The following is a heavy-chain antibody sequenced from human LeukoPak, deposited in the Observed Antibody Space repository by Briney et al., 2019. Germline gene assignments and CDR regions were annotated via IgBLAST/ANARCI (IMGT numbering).Heavy chain of an antibody. Sequence: PGGSLRLSCAVSGFIVSSAEMNWVRQAPGKGLEWVANIKQDGSEKYYVDSVKGRFTISRDNAKNSLYLQMNSLRAEDTAVYYCAGSYGDWGQGTLVTVSS. D-gene: IGHD4-17*01. CDR3: AGSYGD. CDR1: GFIVSSAE. V-gene: IGHV3-7*01. CDR2: IKQDGSEK. J-gene: IGHJ4*02.